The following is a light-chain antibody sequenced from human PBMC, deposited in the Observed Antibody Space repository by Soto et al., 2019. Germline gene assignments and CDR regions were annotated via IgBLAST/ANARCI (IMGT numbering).Light chain of an antibody. Sequence: DIQMTQSPSTLSASVGDRVTITCRASQSISSWLAWYQQKPGKAPKLLIYQASSLESGVPSRFSGGGSATEFTLTISSLQPDDFATYYRQRYKTSPLTFGGGTKVEIK. CDR1: QSISSW. CDR2: QAS. V-gene: IGKV1-5*03. CDR3: QRYKTSPLT. J-gene: IGKJ4*01.